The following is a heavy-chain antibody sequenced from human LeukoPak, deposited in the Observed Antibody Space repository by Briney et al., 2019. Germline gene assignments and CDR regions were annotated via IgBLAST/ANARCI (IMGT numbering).Heavy chain of an antibody. D-gene: IGHD1-1*01. CDR2: ISTSSLYI. CDR1: GFTLSSYS. CDR3: ARDQDWNDRGGLDY. Sequence: PGRSLRLSCAASGFTLSSYSMNCVRQPPRKWLEWDSFISTSSLYIYHVDSVKGRFTVSRDNAKNSVSLQMNSLRAEDTAVYYCARDQDWNDRGGLDYWGQGTLVTVSS. V-gene: IGHV3-21*01. J-gene: IGHJ4*02.